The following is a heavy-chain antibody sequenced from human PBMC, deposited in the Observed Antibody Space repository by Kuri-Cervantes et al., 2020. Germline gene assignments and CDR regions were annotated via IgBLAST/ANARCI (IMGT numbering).Heavy chain of an antibody. CDR2: ISYDGSNK. J-gene: IGHJ6*02. D-gene: IGHD3-3*01. V-gene: IGHV3-30*18. Sequence: GWSLRLSCAASGFTFSSYGMHWVRQAPGKGLEWVAVISYDGSNKYYADSVKGRFTISRDNSKNTLYLQMNSLRAEDTAVYYCAKEVPYYDFWSGYYPYGMDVWGQGTTVTVSS. CDR1: GFTFSSYG. CDR3: AKEVPYYDFWSGYYPYGMDV.